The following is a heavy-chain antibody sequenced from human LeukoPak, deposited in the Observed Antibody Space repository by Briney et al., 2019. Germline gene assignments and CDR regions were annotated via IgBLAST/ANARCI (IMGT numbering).Heavy chain of an antibody. J-gene: IGHJ3*02. Sequence: PSETLSLTCTVSGGSISRSTHYWGWIRQSPGKGLEWIGSMYNSGSISYNPSLRSRVTITVDTSKNQFSLNFNSVTAADTALYFRARNETSGYFDIWGQGTMVTVSS. V-gene: IGHV4-39*01. CDR2: MYNSGSI. D-gene: IGHD3-22*01. CDR1: GGSISRSTHY. CDR3: ARNETSGYFDI.